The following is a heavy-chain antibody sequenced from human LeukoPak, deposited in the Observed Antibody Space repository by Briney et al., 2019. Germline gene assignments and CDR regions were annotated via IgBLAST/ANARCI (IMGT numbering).Heavy chain of an antibody. Sequence: GRSLRLSCAASGFSFSDYAMHWVRQAPGKGLEWVAIISYDGSNKYYADSVKGRFTISRDNSKNTQYLQMNSLRAEDTAVYYCAREVPAADYWGQGTLSPSPQ. CDR3: AREVPAADY. D-gene: IGHD2-2*01. V-gene: IGHV3-30-3*01. CDR2: ISYDGSNK. CDR1: GFSFSDYA. J-gene: IGHJ4*02.